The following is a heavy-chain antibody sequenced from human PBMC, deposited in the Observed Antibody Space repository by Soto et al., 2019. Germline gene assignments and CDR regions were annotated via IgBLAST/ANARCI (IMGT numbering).Heavy chain of an antibody. J-gene: IGHJ2*01. V-gene: IGHV3-11*01. Sequence: QVQLVESGGGLVKPGGSLRLSCAASGFTFSDYYMSWIRQAPGKGLEWVSYISSSGSTIYYADSVKGRFTISRDNAKNSLYLQMNSLRAEDTAVYYCARDAVADFWSGYYKSHYWYFDLWGRGTLVTVSS. CDR1: GFTFSDYY. CDR2: ISSSGSTI. D-gene: IGHD3-3*01. CDR3: ARDAVADFWSGYYKSHYWYFDL.